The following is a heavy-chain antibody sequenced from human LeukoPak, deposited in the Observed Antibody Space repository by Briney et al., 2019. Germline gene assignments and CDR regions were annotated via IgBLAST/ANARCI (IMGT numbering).Heavy chain of an antibody. Sequence: ASVKVSCKAPGYTFTGYYIHWVRQAPGQGLEWMGWINSNSGGTNYAQKFQGRVTVTRDTSISTTYMELSSLRSDDTAVYFCARGGTYNWFDPWGQGTLVTVSS. V-gene: IGHV1-2*02. D-gene: IGHD3-16*01. J-gene: IGHJ5*02. CDR1: GYTFTGYY. CDR3: ARGGTYNWFDP. CDR2: INSNSGGT.